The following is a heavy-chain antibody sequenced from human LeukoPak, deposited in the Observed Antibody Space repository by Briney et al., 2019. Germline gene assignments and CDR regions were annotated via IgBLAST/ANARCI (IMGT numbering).Heavy chain of an antibody. CDR3: AKEDTIMVRGENGGFDP. CDR2: INSSGGRT. V-gene: IGHV3-23*01. J-gene: IGHJ5*02. CDR1: GFTFSSSA. D-gene: IGHD3-10*01. Sequence: QPGGSLRLSCTTSGFTFSSSAMSWVRQAPGKGLEWVSDINSSGGRTYYADSVKGRFTISRDNSKNTLYLQMNSLRAEDTAVYYCAKEDTIMVRGENGGFDPWGQGTLVTVSS.